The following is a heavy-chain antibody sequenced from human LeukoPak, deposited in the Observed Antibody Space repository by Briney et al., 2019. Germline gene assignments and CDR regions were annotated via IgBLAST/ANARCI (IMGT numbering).Heavy chain of an antibody. Sequence: PGGSLRLSCAASGFTFSSHDMTWVRQAPGRGLEWVSIISGTGGTKYYADSVKGRFTISRDNSKNTLFLQMYSLRAEDTAVYYCARRYCTSASCYGGDDYWGQGTLVTVSS. CDR3: ARRYCTSASCYGGDDY. D-gene: IGHD2-2*01. CDR1: GFTFSSHD. CDR2: ISGTGGTK. J-gene: IGHJ4*02. V-gene: IGHV3-23*01.